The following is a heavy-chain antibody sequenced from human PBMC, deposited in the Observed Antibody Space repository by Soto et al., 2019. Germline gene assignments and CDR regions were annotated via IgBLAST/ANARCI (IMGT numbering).Heavy chain of an antibody. J-gene: IGHJ2*01. CDR3: TKGLRQHVVYWYFDL. Sequence: EVQLLESGGGLVQPGGSLRLACVASGFTFSNYAMNWVRQAPGKGLEWVSAISSSGGHTYYADSVKGRFTISSDNSKNTLYLQMNGLRADDTAIYYCTKGLRQHVVYWYFDLWGRGTLVTVSS. CDR1: GFTFSNYA. CDR2: ISSSGGHT. V-gene: IGHV3-23*01. D-gene: IGHD6-6*01.